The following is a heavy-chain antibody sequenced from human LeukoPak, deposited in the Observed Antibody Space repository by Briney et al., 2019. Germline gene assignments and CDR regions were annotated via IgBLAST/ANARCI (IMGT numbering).Heavy chain of an antibody. CDR1: GFTFSSYA. CDR3: AKDSDTTPLYFDY. Sequence: GGSLRLSCAASGFTFSSYAMSWVRQAPGKGLEWVSTISGSGGSTYYADSVKGRFTISRDNSKNTLYLQLNSLRAEDTAVYYCAKDSDTTPLYFDYWGQGTLVTVSS. J-gene: IGHJ4*02. V-gene: IGHV3-23*01. CDR2: ISGSGGST. D-gene: IGHD1-14*01.